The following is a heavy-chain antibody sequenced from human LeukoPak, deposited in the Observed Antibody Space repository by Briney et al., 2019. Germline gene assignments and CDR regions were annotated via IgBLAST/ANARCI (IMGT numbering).Heavy chain of an antibody. Sequence: GGSLRLSCAASGFTFSSYGMSWVRQAPGKGLEWVSAISGSGGSTYYADSVKGRFTIFRDNYKNMVHLQMNSLRVEDTAVYYCAKGHGDASGYYYFDSWGQGTLVTVSS. CDR1: GFTFSSYG. J-gene: IGHJ4*02. V-gene: IGHV3-23*01. D-gene: IGHD3-22*01. CDR2: ISGSGGST. CDR3: AKGHGDASGYYYFDS.